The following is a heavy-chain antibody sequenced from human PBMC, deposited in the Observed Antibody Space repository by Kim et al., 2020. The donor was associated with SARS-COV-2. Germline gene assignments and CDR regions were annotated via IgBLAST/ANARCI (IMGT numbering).Heavy chain of an antibody. D-gene: IGHD6-13*01. CDR3: ATMYSSSWYWNFDY. V-gene: IGHV1-24*01. Sequence: VQKFQGNVTVTDDTSTDTAYMELSSLRSEDTAVYYCATMYSSSWYWNFDYWGQGTLVTVSS. J-gene: IGHJ4*02.